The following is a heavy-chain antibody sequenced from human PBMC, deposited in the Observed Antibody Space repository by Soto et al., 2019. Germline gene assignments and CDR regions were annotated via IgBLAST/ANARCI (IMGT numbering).Heavy chain of an antibody. V-gene: IGHV3-30*18. J-gene: IGHJ5*02. Sequence: QPGGSLRLSCAASGFTFSSYGMHWVRQAPGKGLEWVAVISYDGSNKYYADSVKGRFTISRDNSKNTLYLQMNSLRAEDTAVYYCAKDYDDYVWTYNWFDPWGQGTLVTVSS. CDR3: AKDYDDYVWTYNWFDP. D-gene: IGHD3-16*01. CDR1: GFTFSSYG. CDR2: ISYDGSNK.